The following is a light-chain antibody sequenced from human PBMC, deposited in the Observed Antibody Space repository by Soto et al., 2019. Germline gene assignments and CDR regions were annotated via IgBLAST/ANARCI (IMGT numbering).Light chain of an antibody. CDR2: EVS. V-gene: IGLV2-14*01. CDR3: SSYTSISTLVV. J-gene: IGLJ1*01. CDR1: SSDVGGYNY. Sequence: QSALTQPASVSGSPGQSITISCTGTSSDVGGYNYVSWYQQHPGKAPKLMIYEVSNRPSGVSNRFSASKSGNTASLTISGLQAEDEADYYCSSYTSISTLVVFGTGTKLTVL.